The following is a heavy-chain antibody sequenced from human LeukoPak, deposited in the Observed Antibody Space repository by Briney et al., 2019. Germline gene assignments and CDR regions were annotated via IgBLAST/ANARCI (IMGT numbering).Heavy chain of an antibody. CDR2: INHSGST. V-gene: IGHV4-34*01. Sequence: PSETLSLTCTVSGGSISSYYWSWIRQPPGKGLEWIGEINHSGSTNYNPSLKSRVTISVDTSKNQFSLKLSSVTAADTAVYYCARSAMYYDILTGYYPSRLWHNWFDPWGQGTLVTVSS. CDR3: ARSAMYYDILTGYYPSRLWHNWFDP. J-gene: IGHJ5*02. D-gene: IGHD3-9*01. CDR1: GGSISSYY.